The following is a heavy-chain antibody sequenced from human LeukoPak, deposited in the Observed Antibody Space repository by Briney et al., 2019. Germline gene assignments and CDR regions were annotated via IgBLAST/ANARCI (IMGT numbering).Heavy chain of an antibody. V-gene: IGHV4-59*11. J-gene: IGHJ3*02. D-gene: IGHD4-17*01. Sequence: PSETLSLTCAVSDDSFSSHYWTWIRQPPGKGLEWIGYVSYIGSTNYNPSLKSRVTISIDTSKNQFSLKLTSVTAADTAVYYCARDLVTVTKGFDIWGQGTMVSVSS. CDR3: ARDLVTVTKGFDI. CDR2: VSYIGST. CDR1: DDSFSSHY.